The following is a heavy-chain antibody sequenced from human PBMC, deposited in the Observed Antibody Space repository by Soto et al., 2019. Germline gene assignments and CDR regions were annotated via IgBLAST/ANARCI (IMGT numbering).Heavy chain of an antibody. Sequence: LRLSCAASGFTFSNYTLNWVRQAPWEGLEWVSIISRSSNHIYYADSVKGRFTVSRDNAENSLYLQMNSLRAEDTAVYYCAKDRGRGSPVGVGMDVWSQGRTVAVSS. CDR1: GFTFSNYT. CDR2: ISRSSNHI. D-gene: IGHD1-26*01. CDR3: AKDRGRGSPVGVGMDV. V-gene: IGHV3-21*01. J-gene: IGHJ6*02.